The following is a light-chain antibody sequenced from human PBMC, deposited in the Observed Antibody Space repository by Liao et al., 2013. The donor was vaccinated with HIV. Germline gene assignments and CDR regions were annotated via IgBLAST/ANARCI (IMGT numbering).Light chain of an antibody. CDR1: KLGDKY. CDR2: QDN. V-gene: IGLV3-1*01. J-gene: IGLJ1*01. Sequence: SYELTQPPSVSVSPGQTATITCSGDKLGDKYVCWYQQKPGQSPVLVIYQDNRRPSGIPERFSGSNSGNTATLTIAGTQAMDEADYYCQARDTSTAVFGPGTRVT. CDR3: QARDTSTAV.